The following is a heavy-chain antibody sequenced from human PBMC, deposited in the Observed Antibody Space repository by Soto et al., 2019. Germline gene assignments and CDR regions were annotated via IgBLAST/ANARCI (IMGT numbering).Heavy chain of an antibody. V-gene: IGHV1-2*02. Sequence: QVLLVQSGAEVKKPGASVKVSCTASGNSFSGHYIHWVRQAPGQGLEWLGWISLYSDGTNYAQKFQGRVSMTTDTSTTTAYMELRSLRSDDTAVYYCARVVPGAEAWFGPWGQGTLVTVSS. CDR3: ARVVPGAEAWFGP. J-gene: IGHJ5*02. D-gene: IGHD2-2*01. CDR1: GNSFSGHY. CDR2: ISLYSDGT.